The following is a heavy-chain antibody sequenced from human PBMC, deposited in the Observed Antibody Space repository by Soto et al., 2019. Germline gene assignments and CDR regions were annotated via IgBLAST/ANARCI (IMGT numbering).Heavy chain of an antibody. Sequence: PGGSLRLSCAASGFTFSSYAMSWVRQAPGKGLEWVSAISGSGGSTYYADSVKGRFTISRDNSKNTLYLQMKSLRAEDTAVYYCAKGRLWFGEFDVWGQGTTVTVSS. V-gene: IGHV3-23*01. J-gene: IGHJ6*02. CDR2: ISGSGGST. CDR3: AKGRLWFGEFDV. D-gene: IGHD3-10*01. CDR1: GFTFSSYA.